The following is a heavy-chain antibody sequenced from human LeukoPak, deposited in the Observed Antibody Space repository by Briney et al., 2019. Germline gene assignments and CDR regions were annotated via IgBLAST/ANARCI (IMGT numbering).Heavy chain of an antibody. CDR2: INPSGGST. D-gene: IGHD3-22*01. CDR3: ARQALNYYDSSGYPDH. J-gene: IGHJ4*02. CDR1: GYTFTSYY. V-gene: IGHV1-46*01. Sequence: VASVKVSCKASGYTFTSYYMHWVRQAPGQGLEWMGIINPSGGSTSYAQKFQGRVTMTRDTSTSTVYMELSSLRSEDTAVYYCARQALNYYDSSGYPDHWGQGTLVTVSS.